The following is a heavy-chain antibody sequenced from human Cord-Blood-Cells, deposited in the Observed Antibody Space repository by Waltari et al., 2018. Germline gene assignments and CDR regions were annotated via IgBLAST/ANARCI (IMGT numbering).Heavy chain of an antibody. CDR1: GYTFTSYA. Sequence: QVQLVQSGAEVKKPGASVKVSCKASGYTFTSYAMHWVRQAPGQRLEWMGWINAGNGNTKYSQKFQGRVTITRDTSASTAYMELSSLRSEDTALYYCAREGGDCTGGVCQEGWFDPWGQGTLVTVSS. D-gene: IGHD2-8*02. V-gene: IGHV1-3*01. CDR3: AREGGDCTGGVCQEGWFDP. J-gene: IGHJ5*02. CDR2: INAGNGNT.